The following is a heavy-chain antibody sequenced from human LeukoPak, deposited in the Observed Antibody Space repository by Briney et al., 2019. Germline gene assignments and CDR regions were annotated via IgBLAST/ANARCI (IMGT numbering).Heavy chain of an antibody. CDR3: ARVSYYGSGSYFTNWFDP. Sequence: SETLSLTCTVSGGSISSYYRSWIRQPPGKGLEWIGYIYYSGSTNYNPSLKSRVTISVDTSKNQFSLKLSSVTAADTAVYYCARVSYYGSGSYFTNWFDPWGQGTLVTVSS. V-gene: IGHV4-59*01. CDR1: GGSISSYY. CDR2: IYYSGST. J-gene: IGHJ5*02. D-gene: IGHD3-10*01.